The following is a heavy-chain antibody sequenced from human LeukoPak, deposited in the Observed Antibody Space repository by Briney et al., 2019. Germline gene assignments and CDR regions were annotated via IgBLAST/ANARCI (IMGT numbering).Heavy chain of an antibody. Sequence: KPSETLSLTCTVSGGSISSSSYYWGWIRQPPGKGLEWIGSIYYSGSTYYNPSLKSRVTISVDTSKNQFSLMLSSVTAADTAVYYCASGQRGGNSDSKFDYWGQGTLVTVSS. CDR2: IYYSGST. D-gene: IGHD4-23*01. CDR3: ASGQRGGNSDSKFDY. V-gene: IGHV4-39*07. CDR1: GGSISSSSYY. J-gene: IGHJ4*02.